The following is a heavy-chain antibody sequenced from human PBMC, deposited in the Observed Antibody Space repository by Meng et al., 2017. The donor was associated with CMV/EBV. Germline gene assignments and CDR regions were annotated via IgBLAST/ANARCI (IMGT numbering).Heavy chain of an antibody. D-gene: IGHD3-22*01. J-gene: IGHJ6*02. V-gene: IGHV3-48*04. CDR2: ISSSSSTI. Sequence: GESPKISCAASGFTFSSYSMNWVRQAPGKGLEWVSYISSSSSTIYYADSVKGRFTISRDNAKNSLYLQMNSLRAEDTAVYYCARDGGAYYYDSSGYFYGMDVWGQGTTVTVSS. CDR3: ARDGGAYYYDSSGYFYGMDV. CDR1: GFTFSSYS.